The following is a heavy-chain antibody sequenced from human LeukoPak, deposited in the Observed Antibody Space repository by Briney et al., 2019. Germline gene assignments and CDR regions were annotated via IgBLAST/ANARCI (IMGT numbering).Heavy chain of an antibody. CDR1: GYTFTRYG. CDR3: ARDFFHGHCAGLSCFLLDY. D-gene: IGHD2-15*01. J-gene: IGHJ4*02. V-gene: IGHV1-18*01. CDR2: ISANNGDT. Sequence: GASVKVSCKACGYTFTRYGISWVRQAPGQGLEWMGWISANNGDTNSAQKFQGRVTMTTDTSTSTAYMELRSLRSDDTAVYYCARDFFHGHCAGLSCFLLDYWGQGSLVTVSS.